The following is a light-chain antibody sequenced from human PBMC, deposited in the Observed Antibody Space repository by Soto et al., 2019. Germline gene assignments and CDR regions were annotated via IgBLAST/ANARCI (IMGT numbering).Light chain of an antibody. Sequence: DIQMTQSPSSLSASVGDRVTITCRASQGINYYLAWYQQKPGRVPRLLIYAASTLQSGVPSRFSGSGSGTDFTPTISSLQPEDVATYYHQQYISVPRTFGQGTKVDIK. CDR3: QQYISVPRT. J-gene: IGKJ1*01. CDR1: QGINYY. CDR2: AAS. V-gene: IGKV1-27*01.